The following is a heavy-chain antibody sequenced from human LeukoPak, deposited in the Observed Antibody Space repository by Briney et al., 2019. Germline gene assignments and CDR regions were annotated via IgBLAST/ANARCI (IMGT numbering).Heavy chain of an antibody. J-gene: IGHJ6*02. Sequence: SQTLSLTCAISGDSVSSNSAAWNWIRQSPSRGLEWLGRTYYRSKWYNDYAVSVKSRLTINPDTSKNQFSLQLNSVTPEDTAVYYCARGGIAVAGRYYYYGMDVWGQGTTVTVSS. V-gene: IGHV6-1*01. D-gene: IGHD6-19*01. CDR2: TYYRSKWYN. CDR1: GDSVSSNSAA. CDR3: ARGGIAVAGRYYYYGMDV.